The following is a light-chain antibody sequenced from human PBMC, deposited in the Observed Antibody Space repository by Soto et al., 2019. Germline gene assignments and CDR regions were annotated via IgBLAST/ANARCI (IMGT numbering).Light chain of an antibody. CDR1: QSVSSY. V-gene: IGKV3-11*01. Sequence: IGLTQSPATLSLSRGERATLSCRASQSVSSYLAWYQQKPGQAPRLLIYDASNRATGIPARFSGSGSGTDFTLTISSLEPEDFAVYYCQQRSNCPLTFGGGTKVDIK. CDR3: QQRSNCPLT. CDR2: DAS. J-gene: IGKJ4*01.